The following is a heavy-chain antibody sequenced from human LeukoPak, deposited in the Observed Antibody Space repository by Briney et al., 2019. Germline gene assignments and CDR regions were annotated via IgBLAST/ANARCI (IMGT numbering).Heavy chain of an antibody. Sequence: PGRSLRLSRAAYGFTFSSYGMHWVRQAPGKGLEWVAVISYDGSNKYYADSVKGRFTISRDNSKNTLYLQMNSLRAEDTAVYYGAKQHRRSGYEVNWFDPWGQGTLVTVSS. CDR3: AKQHRRSGYEVNWFDP. CDR1: GFTFSSYG. CDR2: ISYDGSNK. V-gene: IGHV3-30*18. D-gene: IGHD5-12*01. J-gene: IGHJ5*02.